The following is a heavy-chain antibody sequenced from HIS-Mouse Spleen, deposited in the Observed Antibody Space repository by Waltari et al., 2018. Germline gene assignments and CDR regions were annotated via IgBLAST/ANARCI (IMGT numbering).Heavy chain of an antibody. CDR3: AKDLARKDSGYDAFDI. J-gene: IGHJ3*02. Sequence: QVQLVESGGGVVQPGRSLRLSCAASGFTFSSYGMHWVRQAPGKGLEWVAGIWYDGSNKYYADSVKGRFTISRDNSKNTLYLQMNSLRAEDTAVYYCAKDLARKDSGYDAFDIWGQGTMVTVSS. CDR2: IWYDGSNK. CDR1: GFTFSSYG. V-gene: IGHV3-33*06. D-gene: IGHD5-12*01.